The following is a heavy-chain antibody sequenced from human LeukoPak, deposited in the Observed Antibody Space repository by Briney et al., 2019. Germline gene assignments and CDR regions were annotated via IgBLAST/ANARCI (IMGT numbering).Heavy chain of an antibody. Sequence: GGSLRLSCAASGFNFASHWMHWVRQAPGKGLEWVAVISYDGSNKYYADSVKGRFTISRDNSKNTLYLQMNSLRAEDTAVYYCANDYDILTGYYKNYYGMDVWGQGTTVTVSS. CDR2: ISYDGSNK. D-gene: IGHD3-9*01. CDR1: GFNFASHW. J-gene: IGHJ6*02. CDR3: ANDYDILTGYYKNYYGMDV. V-gene: IGHV3-30*18.